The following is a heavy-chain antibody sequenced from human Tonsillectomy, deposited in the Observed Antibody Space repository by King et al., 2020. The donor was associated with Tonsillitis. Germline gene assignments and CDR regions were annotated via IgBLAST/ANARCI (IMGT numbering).Heavy chain of an antibody. CDR2: IYSGGSST. V-gene: IGHV3-23*03. CDR1: GFTFSSYA. CDR3: AKELIGGDGYNYDAFDI. J-gene: IGHJ3*02. D-gene: IGHD5-24*01. Sequence: EVQLVESGGGLVQPGGSLRLSCAASGFTFSSYAMSWVRQAPGKGLEWVSVIYSGGSSTYYADSVKGRFTISRDNSKNTLYLQMNSLRAEDTAVYYCAKELIGGDGYNYDAFDIWGQGTMVTVSS.